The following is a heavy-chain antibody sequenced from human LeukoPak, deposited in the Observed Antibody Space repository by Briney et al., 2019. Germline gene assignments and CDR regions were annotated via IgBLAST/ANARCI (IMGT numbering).Heavy chain of an antibody. Sequence: GGSQRLSCAASGFTLSSYSMNWVRQAPGKGLEWVSSISSSSSYIYYADSVKGRFTISRDNAKNSLYLQMNSLRAEDTAVYYCARDGYYYGSGSSWGQGTLVTVSS. J-gene: IGHJ5*02. CDR2: ISSSSSYI. CDR3: ARDGYYYGSGSS. D-gene: IGHD3-10*01. V-gene: IGHV3-21*01. CDR1: GFTLSSYS.